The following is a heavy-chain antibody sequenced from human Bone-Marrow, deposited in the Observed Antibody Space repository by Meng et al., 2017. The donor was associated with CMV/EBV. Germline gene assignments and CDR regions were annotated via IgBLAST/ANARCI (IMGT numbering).Heavy chain of an antibody. V-gene: IGHV3-23*01. CDR2: VSGGDGTT. D-gene: IGHD3-3*01. CDR3: AKSWSGWPYDAFDV. J-gene: IGHJ3*01. CDR1: GSTFSTYA. Sequence: GESLKISCVSSGSTFSTYAMSWVRQAPGKGLEWVAAVSGGDGTTYYADSVKGRFTISRDNSKNTVYLQMKSLRAEDTAIYYCAKSWSGWPYDAFDVWGQGTMVTVS.